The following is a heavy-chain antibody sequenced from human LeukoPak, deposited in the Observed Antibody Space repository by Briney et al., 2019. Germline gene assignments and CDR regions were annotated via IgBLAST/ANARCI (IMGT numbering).Heavy chain of an antibody. CDR3: ARDSSAYYYDSSGFDY. CDR2: ISYDGSNK. J-gene: IGHJ4*02. Sequence: GGSLRLSCAASGFTFSSYAMHWVRRAPGKGLEWVAVISYDGSNKYYADSVKGRFTISRDNSKNTLYLQMNSLRAEDTAVYYCARDSSAYYYDSSGFDYWGQGTLVTVSS. CDR1: GFTFSSYA. D-gene: IGHD3-22*01. V-gene: IGHV3-30*04.